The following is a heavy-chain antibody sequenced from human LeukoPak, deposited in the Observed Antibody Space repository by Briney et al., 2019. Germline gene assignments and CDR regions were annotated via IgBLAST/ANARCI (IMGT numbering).Heavy chain of an antibody. CDR3: ARAAWDYYDSSGYYYDY. V-gene: IGHV3-30-3*01. CDR1: GVTFSSYA. J-gene: IGHJ4*02. CDR2: ISYDGSNK. D-gene: IGHD3-22*01. Sequence: GGSLRLSCAASGVTFSSYAMHWVRQAPGKGLEWVAVISYDGSNKYHADSVKGRFTISRDNSKNTLYLQMNSLRAEDTAVYYCARAAWDYYDSSGYYYDYWGQGTLVTVSS.